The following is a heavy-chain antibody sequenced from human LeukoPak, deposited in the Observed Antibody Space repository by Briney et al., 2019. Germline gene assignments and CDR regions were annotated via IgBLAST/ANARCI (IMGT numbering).Heavy chain of an antibody. V-gene: IGHV4-59*08. J-gene: IGHJ5*02. D-gene: IGHD3-3*01. CDR1: DGSISSYF. CDR3: ARGSGSPYDFWSGFPKTIRPGGFDNWFDP. CDR2: IYYTGST. Sequence: PSETLSLTCTVSDGSISSYFWSWIRQPPGKGLEWIGYIYYTGSTNYNPSLKSRVTISVDTSKNQFSLKLSPVTAADTAVYYCARGSGSPYDFWSGFPKTIRPGGFDNWFDPWGQGTLVTVSS.